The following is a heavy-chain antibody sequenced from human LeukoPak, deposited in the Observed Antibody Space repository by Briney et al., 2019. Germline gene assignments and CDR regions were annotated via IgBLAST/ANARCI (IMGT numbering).Heavy chain of an antibody. Sequence: GASVKVSYKASGYTFTSYGISWVRQAPGEGREWMGWISAYNGNTNYAQKLQGRVTMTTDPSTSTAYMELTSLRSEDTAVYYCAGFNGDYGFDHWGQGTLVTVSS. CDR3: AGFNGDYGFDH. CDR2: ISAYNGNT. CDR1: GYTFTSYG. V-gene: IGHV1-18*01. J-gene: IGHJ5*02. D-gene: IGHD4-17*01.